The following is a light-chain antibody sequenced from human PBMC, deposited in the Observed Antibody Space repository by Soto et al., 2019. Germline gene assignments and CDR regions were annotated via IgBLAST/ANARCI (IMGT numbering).Light chain of an antibody. V-gene: IGKV3-11*01. J-gene: IGKJ5*01. CDR1: QSVSSY. CDR3: QHRSIWPVS. CDR2: DAS. Sequence: EIVWTHSPSTLSKSPGEIATLSCRASQSVSSYLAWYQQKPGQAPRLLIFDASNRATGIPARFSGSGSGTDFTLTISSLEPEDFAVYYCQHRSIWPVSFGQGTRLDI.